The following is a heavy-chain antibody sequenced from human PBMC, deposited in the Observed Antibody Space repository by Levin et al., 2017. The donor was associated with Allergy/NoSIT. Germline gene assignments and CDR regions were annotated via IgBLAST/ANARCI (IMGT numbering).Heavy chain of an antibody. V-gene: IGHV3-30*18. CDR2: ISYDGSNK. Sequence: GGSLRLSCAASGFTFSSYGMHWVRQAPGKGLEWVAVISYDGSNKYYADSVKGRFTISRDNSKNTLYLQMNSLRAEDTAVYYCAKSRGYSSGWCLDYWGQGTLVTVSS. D-gene: IGHD6-19*01. CDR3: AKSRGYSSGWCLDY. CDR1: GFTFSSYG. J-gene: IGHJ4*02.